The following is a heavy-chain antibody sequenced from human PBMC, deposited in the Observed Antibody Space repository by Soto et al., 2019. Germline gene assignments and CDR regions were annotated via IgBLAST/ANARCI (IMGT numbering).Heavy chain of an antibody. CDR1: GGSISSYY. CDR3: ARVRGHNWNYGDAFDI. CDR2: IYYSGST. Sequence: SETLSLTCTVSGGSISSYYWSWIRQPPGKGLEWIGYIYYSGSTNYNPSLKSRVTISVDTSKNQFSLKLSSVTAADTAVYYCARVRGHNWNYGDAFDIWGQGTMV. J-gene: IGHJ3*02. V-gene: IGHV4-59*01. D-gene: IGHD1-7*01.